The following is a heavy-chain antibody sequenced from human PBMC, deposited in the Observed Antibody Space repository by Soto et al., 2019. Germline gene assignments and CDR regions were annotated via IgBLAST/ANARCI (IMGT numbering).Heavy chain of an antibody. CDR3: EKVGDSSFRWYYLDF. CDR2: IYYSGVT. D-gene: IGHD3-16*01. Sequence: SETLSLTCTVSGASITSNYWTWIRQPPGEGLEWIGNIYYSGVTNYNPSLQSRVTISVDRSNNQFSLKLSSVTAADTAMYYCEKVGDSSFRWYYLDFWGQETLFTVSS. J-gene: IGHJ4*02. V-gene: IGHV4-59*01. CDR1: GASITSNY.